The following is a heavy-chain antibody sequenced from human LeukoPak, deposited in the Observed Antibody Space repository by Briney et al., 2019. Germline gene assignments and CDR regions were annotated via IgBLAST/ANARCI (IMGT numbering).Heavy chain of an antibody. D-gene: IGHD6-13*01. CDR2: ISRTGNSI. V-gene: IGHV3-48*03. CDR1: GFTLSSYE. CDR3: ARGPYSSHWYGDY. Sequence: GGSLRLSCATSGFTLSSYEMNWVRLAPGKGLEWISYISRTGNSIYYADSVKGRFTISRDSAKNSLYLRMNSLRAEDTAVYYCARGPYSSHWYGDYWGQGPLVTVAS. J-gene: IGHJ4*02.